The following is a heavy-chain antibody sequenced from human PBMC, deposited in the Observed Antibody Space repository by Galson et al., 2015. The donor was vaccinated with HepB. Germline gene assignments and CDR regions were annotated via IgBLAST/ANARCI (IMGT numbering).Heavy chain of an antibody. CDR3: ARAGVVVPAAIFYYYYYMDV. V-gene: IGHV1-69*10. Sequence: SVKVSCKASGGTFSSYAISWVRQAPGQGLEWMGGIIPILGIANYAQKFQGRVTITADKSTSTAYMELSSLRSEDTAVYYCARAGVVVPAAIFYYYYYMDVWGKGTTVTVSS. CDR1: GGTFSSYA. J-gene: IGHJ6*03. CDR2: IIPILGIA. D-gene: IGHD2-2*01.